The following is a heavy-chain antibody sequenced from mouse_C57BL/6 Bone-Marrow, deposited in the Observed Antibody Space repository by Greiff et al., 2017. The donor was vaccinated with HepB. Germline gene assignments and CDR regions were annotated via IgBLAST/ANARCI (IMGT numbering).Heavy chain of an antibody. CDR3: ARGGLRPYAMDY. Sequence: QVQLQQSGAELVKPGASVKMSCKASGYTFTSYWITWVKQRPGQGLEWIGDIYPGSGSTNYNEKFKSKATLTVDTSSSTAYMQLSSLTSEDSAVYYCARGGLRPYAMDYWGQGTSVTVSS. D-gene: IGHD2-4*01. CDR1: GYTFTSYW. J-gene: IGHJ4*01. CDR2: IYPGSGST. V-gene: IGHV1-55*01.